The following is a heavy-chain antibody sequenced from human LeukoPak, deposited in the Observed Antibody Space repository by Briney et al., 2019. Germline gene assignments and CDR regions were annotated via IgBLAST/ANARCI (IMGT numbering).Heavy chain of an antibody. CDR1: GFTFSSYE. V-gene: IGHV3-48*03. CDR2: ISGGGRTT. J-gene: IGHJ4*02. D-gene: IGHD3-3*01. Sequence: GWSLRLSCAASGFTFSSYEMNWVRQAPGKGLEWLSHISGGGRTTYYADSVKGRFTISRDNAENSLYLQMNSLRAEDTAVYYCARVGGIWRLDYWGQGTRVTVSS. CDR3: ARVGGIWRLDY.